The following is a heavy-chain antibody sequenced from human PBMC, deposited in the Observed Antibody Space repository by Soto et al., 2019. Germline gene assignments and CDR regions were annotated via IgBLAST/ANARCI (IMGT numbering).Heavy chain of an antibody. CDR3: ATTQESYHFWSGPTSLNSGIDV. CDR2: INPSGGST. Sequence: ASVKVSCKASGYTFTSYYMHWVRQAPGQGLEWMGIINPSGGSTSYAQKFQGRVTMTRDTSTSTVYMELSSLRSEDTAVYYCATTQESYHFWSGPTSLNSGIDVWGQGTTVTVSS. J-gene: IGHJ6*02. D-gene: IGHD3-3*01. CDR1: GYTFTSYY. V-gene: IGHV1-46*01.